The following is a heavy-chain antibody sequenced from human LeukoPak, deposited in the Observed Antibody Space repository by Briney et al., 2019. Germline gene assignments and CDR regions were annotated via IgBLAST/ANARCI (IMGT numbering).Heavy chain of an antibody. D-gene: IGHD6-19*01. Sequence: SETLSLTCAVYGGSSSGYYWSWIRQPPGKGLEWIGEINHSGSTNYNPSLKSRVTISVDTSKNQFSLKLSSVTAADTAVYYCARMRRSGWYYSYWGQGTLVTVSS. CDR2: INHSGST. J-gene: IGHJ4*02. V-gene: IGHV4-34*01. CDR3: ARMRRSGWYYSY. CDR1: GGSSSGYY.